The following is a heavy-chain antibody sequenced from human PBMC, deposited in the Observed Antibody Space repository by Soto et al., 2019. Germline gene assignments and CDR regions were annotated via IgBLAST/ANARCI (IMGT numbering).Heavy chain of an antibody. D-gene: IGHD5-12*01. V-gene: IGHV3-33*01. CDR2: ISNDENIK. J-gene: IGHJ4*02. Sequence: PGGSLRLSCVASGFNFGNFGMHWVRQAPGKGLEWLTVISNDENIKQDSVRGRFAIARDNSKNTLYLHLTSLRAEDKAIYYCARGLRGVLDYWGQGTLVTVSS. CDR1: GFNFGNFG. CDR3: ARGLRGVLDY.